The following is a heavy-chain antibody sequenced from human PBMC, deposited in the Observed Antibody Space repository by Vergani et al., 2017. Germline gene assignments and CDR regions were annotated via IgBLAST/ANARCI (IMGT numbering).Heavy chain of an antibody. CDR3: ARGLETYYDFSGSATHLDY. Sequence: QVQLVQSGAEVKKPGSSVTVSCKASGGTFSSYAISWVRQAPGQGLEWMGGIIPIFGTANYAQKFQGRVTITADESTSTAYMELSSLRSEDTVVYYCARGLETYYDFSGSATHLDYWGQGTLVTVSS. V-gene: IGHV1-69*01. J-gene: IGHJ4*02. D-gene: IGHD3-3*01. CDR2: IIPIFGTA. CDR1: GGTFSSYA.